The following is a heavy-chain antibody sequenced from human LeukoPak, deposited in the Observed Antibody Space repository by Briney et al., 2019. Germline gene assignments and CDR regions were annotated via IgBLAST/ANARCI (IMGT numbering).Heavy chain of an antibody. CDR3: AKDSLDYYGSGSAFDY. CDR2: ISWDGGST. V-gene: IGHV3-43*01. D-gene: IGHD3-10*01. J-gene: IGHJ4*02. CDR1: GFTFDDYT. Sequence: GGSLRLSCAASGFTFDDYTMHWVRQAPGKGLEWVSLISWDGGSTYYADSVKGRFTISRDNSKNSLYLQMNSLRTEDTALYYCAKDSLDYYGSGSAFDYWGQGTLVTVSS.